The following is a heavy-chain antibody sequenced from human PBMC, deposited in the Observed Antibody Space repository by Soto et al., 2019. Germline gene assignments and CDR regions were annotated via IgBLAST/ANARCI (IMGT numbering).Heavy chain of an antibody. CDR2: IIPIFGTA. V-gene: IGHV1-69*06. CDR3: ARMLGEMENRNYYYGMDV. D-gene: IGHD3-10*02. CDR1: GGTFSSYA. J-gene: IGHJ6*02. Sequence: GASVKVSCKASGGTFSSYAISWVRQAPGQGLEWMGGIIPIFGTANYAQKFQGRVTITADKSTSTAYMELSSLRSEDTAVYYCARMLGEMENRNYYYGMDVWGQGTKVTVSS.